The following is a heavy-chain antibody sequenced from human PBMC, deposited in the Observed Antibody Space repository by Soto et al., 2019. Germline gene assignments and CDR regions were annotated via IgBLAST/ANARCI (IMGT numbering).Heavy chain of an antibody. CDR2: VAYDGSKT. D-gene: IGHD3-22*01. Sequence: QVQLVESGGGVVQPGRSLRLPCAASGFTFSSNGMHWVRQAPGKGLEWVALVAYDGSKTYYGDSVRGRFTISRDNSENTLYLQMNSLRAEDTAVYYCARWVGGSMYDNSGKYDSWGQGTLVTVSS. CDR1: GFTFSSNG. CDR3: ARWVGGSMYDNSGKYDS. V-gene: IGHV3-30*03. J-gene: IGHJ5*01.